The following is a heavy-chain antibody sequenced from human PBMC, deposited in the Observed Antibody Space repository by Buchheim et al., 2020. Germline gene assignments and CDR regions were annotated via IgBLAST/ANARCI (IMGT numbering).Heavy chain of an antibody. D-gene: IGHD3-3*01. J-gene: IGHJ6*02. CDR1: GFTFSSYG. CDR3: AKEGPAPITIFGVVIIDYYYGMDV. CDR2: ISYDGSNK. V-gene: IGHV3-30*18. Sequence: QVQLVESGGGVVQPGRSLRLSCAASGFTFSSYGMHWVRQAPGKGLEWVAVISYDGSNKYYADYVKGRFTISRDNSKNTLYLQMNSLRAEDTAVYYCAKEGPAPITIFGVVIIDYYYGMDVWGQGTT.